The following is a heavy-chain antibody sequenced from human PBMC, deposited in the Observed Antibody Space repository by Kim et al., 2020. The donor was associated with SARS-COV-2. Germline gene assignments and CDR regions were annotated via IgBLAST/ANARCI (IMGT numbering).Heavy chain of an antibody. CDR2: IYHSGST. V-gene: IGHV4-4*02. Sequence: SETLSLTCAVSGGSISSSNWWSWVRQPPGKGLEWIGEIYHSGSTNYNPSLKSRVTISVDKSKNQFSLKLSSVTAADTAVYYCARSHYDILTGPSEYFQHWGQGTLVTVSS. D-gene: IGHD3-9*01. CDR3: ARSHYDILTGPSEYFQH. J-gene: IGHJ1*01. CDR1: GGSISSSNW.